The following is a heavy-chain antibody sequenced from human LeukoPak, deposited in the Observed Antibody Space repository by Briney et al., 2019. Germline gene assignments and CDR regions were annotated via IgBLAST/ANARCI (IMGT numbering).Heavy chain of an antibody. CDR1: GFTFSDYY. Sequence: KPGGSLRLSCAASGFTFSDYYMSWIRQAPGKGLEWVSYISSSGSTIYYADSVKGRFTISRDNAKNSLYLQMNSLRAEDTAMYYCARDCPEYDAFDIWGQGTMVTVSS. CDR2: ISSSGSTI. V-gene: IGHV3-11*01. D-gene: IGHD1-14*01. J-gene: IGHJ3*02. CDR3: ARDCPEYDAFDI.